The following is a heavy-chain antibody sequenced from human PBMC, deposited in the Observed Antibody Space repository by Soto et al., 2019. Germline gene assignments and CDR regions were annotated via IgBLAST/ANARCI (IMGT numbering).Heavy chain of an antibody. CDR2: LSSSKTYV. CDR3: VSDSGWALDI. Sequence: EVQLVESGGDLVQPGQSLRLSCAASGFSFSSYSMNWVRQAPGKGLEWISYLSSSKTYVWYADSVKGRFTISRDNAKNSLSLQMNSLRDKDTAGYYCVSDSGWALDIWGLGTMVTVSS. J-gene: IGHJ3*02. D-gene: IGHD6-19*01. CDR1: GFSFSSYS. V-gene: IGHV3-48*02.